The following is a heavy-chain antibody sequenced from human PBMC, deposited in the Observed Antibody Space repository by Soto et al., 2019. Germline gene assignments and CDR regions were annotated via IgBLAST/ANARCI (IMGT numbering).Heavy chain of an antibody. D-gene: IGHD4-17*01. V-gene: IGHV3-33*01. CDR1: GFSFSNYG. J-gene: IGHJ6*02. CDR2: IWYDGSNK. Sequence: VQLVESGGGVVQPGRSLRLSCAASGFSFSNYGMHWVRQAPGKGLEWVAVIWYDGSNKYYADSVKGRFTISRDNSKNTVDLQMDRLTAADTAVYYCARRSTTVPTHWFYQGMDVWGRGTTVTVSS. CDR3: ARRSTTVPTHWFYQGMDV.